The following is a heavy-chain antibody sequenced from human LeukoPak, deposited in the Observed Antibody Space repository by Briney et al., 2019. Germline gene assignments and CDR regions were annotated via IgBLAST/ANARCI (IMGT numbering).Heavy chain of an antibody. CDR1: GYTFTSYG. CDR3: ARVPISRYFDWLSPRFDY. D-gene: IGHD3-9*01. J-gene: IGHJ4*02. V-gene: IGHV1-18*01. Sequence: GASVKVSCKASGYTFTSYGISWVRQAPGQGLEWMGWISAYNGNTNYAQKLQGRVTMTTDTSTSTAYMELRSLRSDDTAVYYCARVPISRYFDWLSPRFDYWGQGTLVTVSS. CDR2: ISAYNGNT.